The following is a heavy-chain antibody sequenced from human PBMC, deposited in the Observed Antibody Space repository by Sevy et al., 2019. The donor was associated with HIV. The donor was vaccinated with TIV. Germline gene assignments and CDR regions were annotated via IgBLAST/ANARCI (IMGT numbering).Heavy chain of an antibody. V-gene: IGHV4-39*01. D-gene: IGHD3-10*01. CDR1: GGSISNSACY. CDR3: ARWTMGITMIQGEFDS. J-gene: IGHJ5*01. CDR2: IYYIGNT. Sequence: SETLSLTCSVSGGSISNSACYWGWIRQPPGKGLEWIGNIYYIGNTYYKPSLKSRVTISVDTSKNQFSLQLSSVTAADTTVYYCARWTMGITMIQGEFDSWGQGTLVTVSS.